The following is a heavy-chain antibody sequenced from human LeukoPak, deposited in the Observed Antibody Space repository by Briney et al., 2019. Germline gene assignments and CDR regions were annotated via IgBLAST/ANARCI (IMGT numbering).Heavy chain of an antibody. CDR2: IWNDGSNK. V-gene: IGHV3-33*01. Sequence: GGSLRLSCAASGFTFSSYGMHWVRQAPGKGLEWVAVIWNDGSNKYYADSVKGRFTISRDNSKNTLYLQMNSPRAEDTAVYYCARDKEFGELLLSGYYYGMDVWGQGTTVTVSS. D-gene: IGHD3-10*01. CDR3: ARDKEFGELLLSGYYYGMDV. CDR1: GFTFSSYG. J-gene: IGHJ6*02.